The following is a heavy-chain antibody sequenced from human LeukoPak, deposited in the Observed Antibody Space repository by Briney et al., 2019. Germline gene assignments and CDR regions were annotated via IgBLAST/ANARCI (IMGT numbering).Heavy chain of an antibody. D-gene: IGHD3-3*01. CDR3: ARDQYDTWSRRGNFDS. Sequence: GGSLRLSCVASGFTFGKYWMSWVRQAPGKGLEWVANIKLDGSEENYVDSVKGRFTVSRDNTKNSLYLQMNSLRAEDTAVFYCARDQYDTWSRRGNFDSWGQGTLVIVSS. CDR2: IKLDGSEE. J-gene: IGHJ4*02. CDR1: GFTFGKYW. V-gene: IGHV3-7*03.